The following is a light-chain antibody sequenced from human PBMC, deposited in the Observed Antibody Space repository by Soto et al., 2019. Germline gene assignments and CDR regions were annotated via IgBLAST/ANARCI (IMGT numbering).Light chain of an antibody. V-gene: IGKV1-5*01. CDR1: QSISSW. CDR2: DAS. J-gene: IGKJ1*01. Sequence: DIQMTQSPSTLYASVGDRVTITCRASQSISSWLAWYQQKPGKAPKLLIYDASSLESGVPSRFSGSGSGTEFTRTISSLQPDDFATYYCQQYNSYSSCGQGPKVEIK. CDR3: QQYNSYSS.